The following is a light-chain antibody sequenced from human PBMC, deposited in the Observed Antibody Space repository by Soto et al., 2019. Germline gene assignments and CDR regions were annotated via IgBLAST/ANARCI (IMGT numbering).Light chain of an antibody. CDR1: QSVSSTF. CDR2: GAS. J-gene: IGKJ5*01. CDR3: EQFCSSPFT. Sequence: EIVLTQSPGPLSLSPGERATISCRASQSVSSTFLAWYQHKQCQAPSLLIYGASTRPTDIPDRFSGSGSGTDLTITISILEDADLAVYYCEQFCSSPFTFGQGTRLAIK. V-gene: IGKV3-20*01.